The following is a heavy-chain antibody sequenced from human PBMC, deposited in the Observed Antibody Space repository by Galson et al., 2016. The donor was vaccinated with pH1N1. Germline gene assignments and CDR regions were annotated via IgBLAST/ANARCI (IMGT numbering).Heavy chain of an antibody. CDR1: GFTFSSYS. V-gene: IGHV3-48*04. CDR3: AREGLWPGVDAFDI. CDR2: ISLSSSII. J-gene: IGHJ3*02. D-gene: IGHD4/OR15-4a*01. Sequence: SLRLSCAASGFTFSSYSMNWVRQAPGKGLEWVSYISLSSSIIHYADSVKGRFIIFRDSAKNSLYLQMNSLRAEDTALYYCAREGLWPGVDAFDIWGQGTMVTVSS.